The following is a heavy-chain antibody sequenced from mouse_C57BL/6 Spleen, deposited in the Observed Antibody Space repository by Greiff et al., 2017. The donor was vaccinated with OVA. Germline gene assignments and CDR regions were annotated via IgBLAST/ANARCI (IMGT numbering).Heavy chain of an antibody. J-gene: IGHJ3*01. V-gene: IGHV14-2*01. CDR2: IAPEVGET. Sequence: EVQLQQSGAELVKPGASVKLSCTASGFNIKDYYMHWVKQRTEQGLEWIGRIAPEVGETKSAPKFPGTATITADTSSNTAYLQLSSLTSEDTAVYYCAREFITTGEAYWGQGTLVTVSA. CDR3: AREFITTGEAY. D-gene: IGHD1-1*01. CDR1: GFNIKDYY.